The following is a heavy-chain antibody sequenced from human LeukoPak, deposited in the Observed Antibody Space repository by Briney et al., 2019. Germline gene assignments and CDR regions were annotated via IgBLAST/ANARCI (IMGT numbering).Heavy chain of an antibody. J-gene: IGHJ3*02. CDR1: GFTFSSYA. CDR3: ARDLVTRNYYGSGPDAFDI. CDR2: ISGSGGST. V-gene: IGHV3-23*01. D-gene: IGHD3-10*01. Sequence: PGGSLRLSCAASGFTFSSYAMSWVRQAPGKGLEWVSAISGSGGSTYYADSVKGRFTISRDNAKNSLYLQMNSLRAEDTAVYYCARDLVTRNYYGSGPDAFDIWGQGTMVTVSS.